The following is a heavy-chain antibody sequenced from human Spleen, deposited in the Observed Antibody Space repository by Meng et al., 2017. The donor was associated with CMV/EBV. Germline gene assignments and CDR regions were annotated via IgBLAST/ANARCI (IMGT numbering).Heavy chain of an antibody. CDR3: TRAQDRNYYYGMDV. J-gene: IGHJ6*02. CDR2: IRSKAYGGTT. D-gene: IGHD2-15*01. Sequence: GKSLKISCTASGFTFGDYAMSWVRQAPGKGLEWVGFIRSKAYGGTTEYAASVKGRFTISRDDSKSIAYLQMNSLKTEDTAVYYCTRAQDRNYYYGMDVWGQGTTVTVSS. CDR1: GFTFGDYA. V-gene: IGHV3-49*04.